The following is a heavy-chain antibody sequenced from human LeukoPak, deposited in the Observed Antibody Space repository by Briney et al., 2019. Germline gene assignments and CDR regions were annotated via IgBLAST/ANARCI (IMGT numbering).Heavy chain of an antibody. CDR3: AKDYDILTGAPDFDY. CDR2: IYSGGST. Sequence: GGSLRLSCAASGFTVSSNYMSWVRQAPGKGLEWVSVIYSGGSTYYADSVKGRFTISRDNSKNTLYLQMNSLRAEDTAVYYCAKDYDILTGAPDFDYWGQGTLVTVSS. D-gene: IGHD3-9*01. CDR1: GFTVSSNY. J-gene: IGHJ4*02. V-gene: IGHV3-53*05.